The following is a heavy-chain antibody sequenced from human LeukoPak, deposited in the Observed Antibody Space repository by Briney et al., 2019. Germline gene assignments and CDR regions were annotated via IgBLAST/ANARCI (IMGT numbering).Heavy chain of an antibody. CDR3: ARVHYGHDSSGYEFDY. V-gene: IGHV4-59*01. J-gene: IGHJ4*02. CDR1: GGSISSYY. D-gene: IGHD3-22*01. Sequence: SETLSLTCTVSGGSISSYYRSWIRQPPGKGLEWIGYIYYSGSTNYNPSLKSRVTISVDTSKNQFSLKLSSVTAADTAVYYCARVHYGHDSSGYEFDYWGQGTLVTVSS. CDR2: IYYSGST.